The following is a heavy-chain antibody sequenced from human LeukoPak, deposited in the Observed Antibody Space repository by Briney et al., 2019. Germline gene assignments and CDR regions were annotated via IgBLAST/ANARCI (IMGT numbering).Heavy chain of an antibody. Sequence: ASVKVSCKASGYTFTSYDINWVRQATGQGLEWMGWMNPNSGNTGYAQKFQGRVTMTRNTSISTAYMELSSLRSEDTAVYYCARGYDDSSGFDYWGQGTLVTVPS. CDR3: ARGYDDSSGFDY. CDR2: MNPNSGNT. CDR1: GYTFTSYD. J-gene: IGHJ4*02. D-gene: IGHD3-22*01. V-gene: IGHV1-8*01.